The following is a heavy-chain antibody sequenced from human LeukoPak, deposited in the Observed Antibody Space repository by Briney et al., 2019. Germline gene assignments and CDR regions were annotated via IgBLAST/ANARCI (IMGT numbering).Heavy chain of an antibody. CDR3: ARDTTSGYYDY. CDR2: ISGSGGST. D-gene: IGHD3-22*01. V-gene: IGHV3-23*01. Sequence: GGSLRLSCAASGFTFSSYAMCWVRQAPGKGLEWVSAISGSGGSTYYADSVKGRFTISRDNAKNSLYLQMNSLRAEDTAVYYCARDTTSGYYDYWGQGTLVTVSS. J-gene: IGHJ4*02. CDR1: GFTFSSYA.